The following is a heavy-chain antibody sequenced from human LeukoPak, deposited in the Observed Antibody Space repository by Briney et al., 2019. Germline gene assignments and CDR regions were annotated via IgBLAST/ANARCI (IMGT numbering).Heavy chain of an antibody. V-gene: IGHV4-34*01. CDR1: GGSFSGYY. D-gene: IGHD6-25*01. CDR3: ARGLDSSGDY. Sequence: PSETLSLTCAVYGGSFSGYYWSWIRQPPGKGLELIGEINHRGSTNYNPSLKSRVTISVDASRNQFSLKLTSVTAADTAVFYCARGLDSSGDYWGQGTLVTVSS. J-gene: IGHJ4*02. CDR2: INHRGST.